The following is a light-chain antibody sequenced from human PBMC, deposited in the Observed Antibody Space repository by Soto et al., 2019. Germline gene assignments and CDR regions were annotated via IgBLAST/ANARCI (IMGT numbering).Light chain of an antibody. CDR2: EVD. V-gene: IGLV2-14*01. CDR3: SSYTSSNTLEV. J-gene: IGLJ1*01. CDR1: SSDVGGSNY. Sequence: QSALIQPASVSGSPGQSITISCTGTSSDVGGSNYVSWYQHHPHRAPKLLIYEVDYRPFGVSNRFSGSKSGNTASLTISGLQAEDEADYYCSSYTSSNTLEVFGFGTKLTVL.